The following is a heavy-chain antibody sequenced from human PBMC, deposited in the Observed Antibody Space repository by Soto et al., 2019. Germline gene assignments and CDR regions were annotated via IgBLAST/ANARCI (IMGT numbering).Heavy chain of an antibody. D-gene: IGHD2-2*01. CDR3: ARSSTSGEQNWFDP. V-gene: IGHV1-69*13. J-gene: IGHJ5*02. CDR1: GGTFSSYA. CDR2: IIPIFGTA. Sequence: ASVMVSCKASGGTFSSYAISWVRQAPGQGLEWMGGIIPIFGTANYAQKFQGRVTITADESTSTAYMELSSLRSEDTAVYYCARSSTSGEQNWFDPWGQGTLVTVSS.